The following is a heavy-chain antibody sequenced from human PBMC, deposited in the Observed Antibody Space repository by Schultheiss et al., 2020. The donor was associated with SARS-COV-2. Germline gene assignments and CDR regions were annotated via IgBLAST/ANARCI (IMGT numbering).Heavy chain of an antibody. Sequence: SETLSLTCTVSGGSISSSSYYWGWIRQPPGKGLEWIGNIYYSGSTYYNPSLKSRVTMSVDTSKNQFSLKLSSVTAADTAVYYCAREGDSSGYYYWGQGTLVTVSS. V-gene: IGHV4-39*07. CDR2: IYYSGST. J-gene: IGHJ4*02. CDR3: AREGDSSGYYY. CDR1: GGSISSSSYY. D-gene: IGHD3-22*01.